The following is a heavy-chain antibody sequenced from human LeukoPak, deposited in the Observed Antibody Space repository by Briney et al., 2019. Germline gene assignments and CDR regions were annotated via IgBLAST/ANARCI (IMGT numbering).Heavy chain of an antibody. J-gene: IGHJ6*03. Sequence: SETLSLTCTVSGGSITSYYWNWIRQPPGEGLEWIGYVYTSGSTNFNPSLKSRVTISLDPSKNQSSLKLTSVTAADTAVYYCARGAPSLYYYYMDIWGKGTTVTVSS. D-gene: IGHD3-16*01. V-gene: IGHV4-4*09. CDR1: GGSITSYY. CDR2: VYTSGST. CDR3: ARGAPSLYYYYMDI.